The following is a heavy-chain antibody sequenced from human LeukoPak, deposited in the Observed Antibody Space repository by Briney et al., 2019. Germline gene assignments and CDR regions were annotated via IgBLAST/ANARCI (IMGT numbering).Heavy chain of an antibody. Sequence: VASVKVSCKASGGTFSSYAISWVRQAPGQGLEWMGGIIPIFGTANYAQKFQGRVTITTDESTSTAYMELSSLRSEDTAVYYCARDVVVVPAALAFDIWGQGTMVTVSS. CDR3: ARDVVVVPAALAFDI. CDR1: GGTFSSYA. CDR2: IIPIFGTA. V-gene: IGHV1-69*05. D-gene: IGHD2-2*01. J-gene: IGHJ3*02.